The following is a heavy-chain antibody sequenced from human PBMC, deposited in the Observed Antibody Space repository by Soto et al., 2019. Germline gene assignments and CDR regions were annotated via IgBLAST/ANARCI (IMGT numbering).Heavy chain of an antibody. CDR3: ARVTYYDFWSGYYNYYGMDV. J-gene: IGHJ6*02. D-gene: IGHD3-3*01. CDR2: ISAYNGNT. Sequence: GASVKVSCKASGYTFTSYGISWVRQAPGQGLEWMGWISAYNGNTNYAQKLQGRVTMTTDTSTSTAYMEPRSLRSDDTAVYYCARVTYYDFWSGYYNYYGMDVWGQGTTVTVSS. V-gene: IGHV1-18*01. CDR1: GYTFTSYG.